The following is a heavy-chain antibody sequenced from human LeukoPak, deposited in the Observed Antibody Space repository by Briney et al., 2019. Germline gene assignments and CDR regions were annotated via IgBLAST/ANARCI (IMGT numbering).Heavy chain of an antibody. CDR1: GGSISSSSYY. CDR2: IYYSGST. CDR3: ARSFDY. J-gene: IGHJ4*02. Sequence: ETLSLTCPVSGGSISSSSYYWGWIRQPPGKGLEWIGSIYYSGSTYYNPSLKSRVTISVDTSKNQFSLKLSSVTAADTAVYYCARSFDYWGQGTLVTVSS. V-gene: IGHV4-39*01.